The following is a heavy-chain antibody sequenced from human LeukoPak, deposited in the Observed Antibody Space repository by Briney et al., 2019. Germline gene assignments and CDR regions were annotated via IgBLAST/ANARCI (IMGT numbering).Heavy chain of an antibody. D-gene: IGHD3-3*01. CDR1: GGSISGYY. V-gene: IGHV4-4*07. CDR3: AREKDFSLWDAAVDY. CDR2: IYISGST. J-gene: IGHJ4*02. Sequence: PSETLSLTCTVSGGSISGYYWSWIRQPAGKGLEWIGRIYISGSTNYNPSLKSRLTMSVDTSKNQFFLNLSSVTAADTAVYYCAREKDFSLWDAAVDYWGQGTLVTVSS.